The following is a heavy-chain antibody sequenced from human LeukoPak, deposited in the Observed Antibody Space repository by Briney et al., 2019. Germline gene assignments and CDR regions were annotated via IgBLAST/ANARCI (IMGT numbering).Heavy chain of an antibody. CDR1: GGSISSGDYY. Sequence: SQTLSLTCTVTGGSISSGDYYWSWIRQPPGNGLEWIGYIYYSGSTYYNPSLKSRVTISVDTSKNQFSLKLSSVTAADTAVYYCAREEVVPAAMGAYFDYWGQGTLVTVSS. CDR3: AREEVVPAAMGAYFDY. CDR2: IYYSGST. V-gene: IGHV4-30-4*08. J-gene: IGHJ4*02. D-gene: IGHD2-2*01.